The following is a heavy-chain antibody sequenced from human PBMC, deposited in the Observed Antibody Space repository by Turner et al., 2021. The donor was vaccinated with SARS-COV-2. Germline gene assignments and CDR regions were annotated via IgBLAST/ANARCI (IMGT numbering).Heavy chain of an antibody. J-gene: IGHJ4*02. CDR3: AREYYGLLAGYYLDS. V-gene: IGHV3-48*03. Sequence: EVQLVESGGGLVQPGGSLRLSCSASGFSVSTFVMNWVRQAPGKGLEWLSYINNGGSTIHYADSVKGRFTVSRDNAKNSLYLQLNSLKAEDTAVYYCAREYYGLLAGYYLDSWGQGTLVTVSS. CDR1: GFSVSTFV. CDR2: INNGGSTI. D-gene: IGHD3-9*01.